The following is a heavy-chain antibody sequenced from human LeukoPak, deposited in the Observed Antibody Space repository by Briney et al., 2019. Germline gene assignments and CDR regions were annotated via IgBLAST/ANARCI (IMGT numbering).Heavy chain of an antibody. CDR2: INPAGGST. CDR3: ARGMSSRDSDY. CDR1: GYTFTFYY. D-gene: IGHD2-2*01. Sequence: ASVKVSCKASGYTFTFYYMHWVRQAPGQGLEWMGIINPAGGSTTYAQKFQGRVTMTRDTSTSTVYMELSSLRSEDTAVYYCARGMSSRDSDYWGQGTLVTVSS. J-gene: IGHJ4*02. V-gene: IGHV1-46*01.